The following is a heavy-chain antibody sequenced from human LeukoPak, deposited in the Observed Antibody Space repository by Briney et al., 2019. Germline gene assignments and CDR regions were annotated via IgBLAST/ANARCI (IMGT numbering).Heavy chain of an antibody. CDR2: ISYDGSNK. CDR1: GFTLSSYA. J-gene: IGHJ6*02. CDR3: ARDQQLVNYYYGMDV. V-gene: IGHV3-30-3*01. Sequence: PGRSLRLSCAASGFTLSSYAMHWVRQAPGKGLEWVAVISYDGSNKYYADSVKGRFTISRDNSKNTLYLQMNSLRAEDTAVYYCARDQQLVNYYYGMDVWGQGTTVTVSS. D-gene: IGHD6-6*01.